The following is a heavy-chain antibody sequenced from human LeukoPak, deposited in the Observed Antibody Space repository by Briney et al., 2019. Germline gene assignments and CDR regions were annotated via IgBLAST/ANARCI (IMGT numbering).Heavy chain of an antibody. CDR3: ARQVGVDDAFDI. V-gene: IGHV3-33*01. Sequence: GGSLRLSCAPSGFTFSTYGMHWVRQAPGKGLEWVAVIWYDGSKKYYADSVKGRFTISRDNAKNSLYLQMNSLRAEDTAVYYCARQVGVDDAFDIWGQGTMVTISS. J-gene: IGHJ3*02. CDR2: IWYDGSKK. D-gene: IGHD1-26*01. CDR1: GFTFSTYG.